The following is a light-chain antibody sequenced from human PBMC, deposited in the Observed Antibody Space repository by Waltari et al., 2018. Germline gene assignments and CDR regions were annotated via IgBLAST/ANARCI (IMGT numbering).Light chain of an antibody. J-gene: IGLJ2*01. CDR1: DLAKQY. CDR3: QSGDSGGTYGV. Sequence: SYELTQPPSVSVSPGQTAWITCSGDDLAKQYGYWYQQQPGQAPVMVIFKDRERPSGISERFSASRSGTSVTLTISGVQAEDEADYYCQSGDSGGTYGVFGGGTKLTVL. V-gene: IGLV3-25*03. CDR2: KDR.